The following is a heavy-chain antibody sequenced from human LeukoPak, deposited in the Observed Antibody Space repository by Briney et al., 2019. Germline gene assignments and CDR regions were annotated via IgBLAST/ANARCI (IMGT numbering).Heavy chain of an antibody. D-gene: IGHD6-19*01. V-gene: IGHV4-59*08. CDR3: ARHVQSSGWYQADVFDI. Sequence: SETLSLTCSVSGGSISGYYWSWSRQPPGKGVEWIGNLFHTRGAWYKSSLKSRVTTSVDTSKNKFSLKLTSVTAADTAVYYCARHVQSSGWYQADVFDIWGQGTMVTVSS. CDR2: LFHTRGA. CDR1: GGSISGYY. J-gene: IGHJ3*02.